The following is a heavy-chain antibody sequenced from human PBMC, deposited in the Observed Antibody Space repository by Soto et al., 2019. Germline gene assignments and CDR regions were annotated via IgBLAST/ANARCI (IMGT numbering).Heavy chain of an antibody. D-gene: IGHD6-13*01. J-gene: IGHJ4*02. CDR1: GFTFSSYS. V-gene: IGHV3-48*01. CDR2: ISSSSSTI. CDR3: ARAPIAAAVPFDY. Sequence: GGSLRLSCAASGFTFSSYSMNWVRQAPGKGLEWVSYISSSSSTIYYADSMKGRFTISRDNAKNSLYLQMNSLRAEDTAVYYCARAPIAAAVPFDYWGQGTLVTVSS.